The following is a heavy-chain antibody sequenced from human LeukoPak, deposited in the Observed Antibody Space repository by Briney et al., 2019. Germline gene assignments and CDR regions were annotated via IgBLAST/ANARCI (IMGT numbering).Heavy chain of an antibody. CDR1: GFTFSSYA. V-gene: IGHV3-30-3*01. CDR3: AREEYSSSSFDY. J-gene: IGHJ4*02. Sequence: SGGSLRLSCAASGFTFSSYAMHWVRQAPGKGLEWVAVISYDGSNKYYADSVKGRFTISRDNSKNTLYLQTNSLRAEDTAVYYCAREEYSSSSFDYWGQGTLVTVSS. CDR2: ISYDGSNK. D-gene: IGHD6-6*01.